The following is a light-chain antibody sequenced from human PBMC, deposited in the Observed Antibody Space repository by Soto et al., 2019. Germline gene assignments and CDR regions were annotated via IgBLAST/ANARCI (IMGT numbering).Light chain of an antibody. Sequence: EIVMTQSPATLSVSPGERATLSCRASQSVSTNLAWYQQKPGQAPRLLIYGASTTATGFPARFSGSGSGTEFILPISSLASGDFAVYYCQQYSHWPTFGQGTKVEIK. CDR1: QSVSTN. J-gene: IGKJ1*01. CDR2: GAS. CDR3: QQYSHWPT. V-gene: IGKV3-15*01.